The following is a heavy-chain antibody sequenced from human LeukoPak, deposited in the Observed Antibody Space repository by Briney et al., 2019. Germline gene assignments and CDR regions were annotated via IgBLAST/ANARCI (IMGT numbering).Heavy chain of an antibody. D-gene: IGHD3-10*01. CDR2: IYTSGST. Sequence: SETLSLTCTVSGGSISSMNYYWSWIRQPAGKGLEWIGRIYTSGSTNYNPSLKSRVTMSVDTSKNQFSLKLSSVTAADTAVYYCARSGYGSGSYLDYWGQGTLVTVSS. CDR1: GGSISSMNYY. J-gene: IGHJ4*02. CDR3: ARSGYGSGSYLDY. V-gene: IGHV4-4*07.